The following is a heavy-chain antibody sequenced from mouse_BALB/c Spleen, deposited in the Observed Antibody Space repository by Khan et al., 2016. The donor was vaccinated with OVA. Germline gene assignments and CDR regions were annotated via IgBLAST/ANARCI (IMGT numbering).Heavy chain of an antibody. CDR3: ARLEDI. CDR2: IWAGGST. V-gene: IGHV2-9*02. CDR1: GFSLTSYG. Sequence: VQLQESGPGLVASSQSLSITCTVSGFSLTSYGVHWVRQPPGKGLEWLGVIWAGGSTNYHSALMSRLSISKDNSKSQVFLKMNSLQTDDTAIYYCARLEDIWGQGTTLTDCS. J-gene: IGHJ2*01. D-gene: IGHD1-3*01.